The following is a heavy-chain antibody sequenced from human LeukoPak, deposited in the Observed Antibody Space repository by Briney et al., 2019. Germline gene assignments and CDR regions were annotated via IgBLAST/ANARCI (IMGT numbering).Heavy chain of an antibody. J-gene: IGHJ5*02. V-gene: IGHV3-23*01. CDR3: AKDYSKTSYYGSGTYYRPNWFDP. CDR2: IRGSGTNT. D-gene: IGHD3-10*01. CDR1: GFTFSSYE. Sequence: GSLRLSCAASGFTFSSYEMNWVRQAPGKGLEWVSAIRGSGTNTYYADSVKGRFTISRDNSKNTLYLQMNSLRPDDTAVYYCAKDYSKTSYYGSGTYYRPNWFDPWGHGTLVTVSS.